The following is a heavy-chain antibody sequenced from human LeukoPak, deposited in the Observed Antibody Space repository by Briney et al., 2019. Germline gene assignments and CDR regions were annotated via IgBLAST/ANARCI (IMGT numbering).Heavy chain of an antibody. Sequence: ASVKVSRKASVYTFTRYVITWVRPAPWRGLEWMGWISTVNGDTNYAQNLQGRATMTTDTSTTTAYMELKNLRSDDTAVYYCARGIAPDQYWGQGTLVTVSS. CDR3: ARGIAPDQY. CDR1: VYTFTRYV. V-gene: IGHV1-18*04. D-gene: IGHD1-14*01. CDR2: ISTVNGDT. J-gene: IGHJ4*02.